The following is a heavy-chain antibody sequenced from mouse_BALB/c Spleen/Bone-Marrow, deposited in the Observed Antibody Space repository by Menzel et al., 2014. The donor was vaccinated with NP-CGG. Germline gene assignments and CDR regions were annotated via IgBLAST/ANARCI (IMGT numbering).Heavy chain of an antibody. CDR2: IWGGGNT. CDR1: GFSLSRYS. Sequence: QVQLKESGPGLVAPSQSLSITCTVSGFSLSRYSVHWVRQPPGEGLEWLGVIWGGGNTDYNSALKSGLSITKDNSKGQVFLKMNSLQTDDTAMYYCARFITTGTMDCWGQGTSVTVSS. D-gene: IGHD1-1*01. V-gene: IGHV2-6-4*01. CDR3: ARFITTGTMDC. J-gene: IGHJ4*01.